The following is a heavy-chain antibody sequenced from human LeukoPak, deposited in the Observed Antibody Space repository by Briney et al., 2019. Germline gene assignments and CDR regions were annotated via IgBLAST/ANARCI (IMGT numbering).Heavy chain of an antibody. CDR3: AKSTVTTDYYYGMDV. D-gene: IGHD4-17*01. Sequence: GGSLRLSCAASGFTFSNYAMTWVRQAPGKGLEWVSTISGSGGSAYYADSVKGRFTISRDNSKNTLYLQMNSLRAEHTAVYYCAKSTVTTDYYYGMDVWGQGTTVTVSS. CDR1: GFTFSNYA. CDR2: ISGSGGSA. J-gene: IGHJ6*02. V-gene: IGHV3-23*01.